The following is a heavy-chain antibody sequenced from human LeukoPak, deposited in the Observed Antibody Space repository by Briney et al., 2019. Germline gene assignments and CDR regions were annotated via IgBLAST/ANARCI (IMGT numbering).Heavy chain of an antibody. CDR2: SRNKDSSYTT. V-gene: IGHV3-72*01. CDR3: ARDSGSYSWYAFDI. CDR1: GFTFSDHY. Sequence: GGSLRLSCAASGFTFSDHYMDWVRQAPGKGLEGVGRSRNKDSSYTTEYAASVKGRFTISRDDSKNSLYLQMSSLKTEDTAVYYCARDSGSYSWYAFDIWGQGTMVTVSS. J-gene: IGHJ3*02. D-gene: IGHD1-26*01.